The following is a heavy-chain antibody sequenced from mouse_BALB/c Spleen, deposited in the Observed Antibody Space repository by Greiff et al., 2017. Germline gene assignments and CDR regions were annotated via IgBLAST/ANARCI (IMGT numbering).Heavy chain of an antibody. J-gene: IGHJ2*01. CDR2: INSNGGST. CDR3: ARGRGDYGNYYFDY. CDR1: GFTFSSYG. V-gene: IGHV5-6-3*01. Sequence: EVKVVESGGGLVQPGGSLKLSCAASGFTFSSYGMSWVRQTPDKRLELVATINSNGGSTYYPDSVKGRFTISRDNAKNTLYLQMSSLKSEDTAMYYCARGRGDYGNYYFDYWGQGTTLTVSS. D-gene: IGHD2-1*01.